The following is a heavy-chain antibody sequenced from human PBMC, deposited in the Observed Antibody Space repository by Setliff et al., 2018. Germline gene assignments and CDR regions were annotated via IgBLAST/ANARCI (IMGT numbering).Heavy chain of an antibody. CDR2: IFPADADT. J-gene: IGHJ5*02. CDR3: AQKHQRTSWAFDP. Sequence: PGESLKISCKESRDSFTNYWIIWVRQVPGKGLEWMGMIFPADADTRYNPSFKGQVTMSLDRSITTAYLQWDSLKASDTAIYYCAQKHQRTSWAFDPWGRGTQVTVSS. V-gene: IGHV5-51*01. D-gene: IGHD2-2*01. CDR1: RDSFTNYW.